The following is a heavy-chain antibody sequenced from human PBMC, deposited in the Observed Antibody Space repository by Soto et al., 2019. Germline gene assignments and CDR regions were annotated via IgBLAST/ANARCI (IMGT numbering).Heavy chain of an antibody. J-gene: IGHJ6*02. V-gene: IGHV3-13*01. Sequence: EVQLVESGGGLVQPGGSLRLSCAASGFTFSNYDMHWVRQVTGKGLEWVSGITTAGDTYYPGSVKGRFTISREKAKNSLYRQMNSLSAGDTAVYYCARELHGGSYGMDVWGQGTKVTVSS. CDR2: ITTAGDT. CDR1: GFTFSNYD. CDR3: ARELHGGSYGMDV.